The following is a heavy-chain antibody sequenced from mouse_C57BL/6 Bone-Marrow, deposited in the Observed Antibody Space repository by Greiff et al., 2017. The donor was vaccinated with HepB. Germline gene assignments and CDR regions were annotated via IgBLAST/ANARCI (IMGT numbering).Heavy chain of an antibody. CDR1: GYTFTSYW. D-gene: IGHD4-1*02. Sequence: QVQLKQPGAELVMPGASVKLSCKASGYTFTSYWMHWVKQRPGQGLEWIGEIDPSDSYTNYNQKFKGKSTLTVDKSSSTAYMQLSSLTSEDSAVYYCASSNWDDYAMDYWGQGTSVIVSS. CDR2: IDPSDSYT. V-gene: IGHV1-69*01. CDR3: ASSNWDDYAMDY. J-gene: IGHJ4*01.